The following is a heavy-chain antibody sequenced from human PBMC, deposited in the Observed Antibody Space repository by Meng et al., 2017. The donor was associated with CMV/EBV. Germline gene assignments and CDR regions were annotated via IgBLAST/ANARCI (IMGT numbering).Heavy chain of an antibody. D-gene: IGHD4-17*01. V-gene: IGHV3-48*03. J-gene: IGHJ4*02. CDR2: ISSSGSTI. Sequence: GGSLRLSCAASGFTFSSYEMNWVRQAPGKGLEWVSYISSSGSTIYYADSVKGRFTISRDNAKNSLYLQMNSLRAEDTAVYYCARRNTVTQNDYWGQGTLVTVSS. CDR1: GFTFSSYE. CDR3: ARRNTVTQNDY.